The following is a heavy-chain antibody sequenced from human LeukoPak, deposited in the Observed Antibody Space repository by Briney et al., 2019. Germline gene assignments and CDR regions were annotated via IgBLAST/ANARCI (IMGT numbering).Heavy chain of an antibody. J-gene: IGHJ4*02. D-gene: IGHD3-3*01. V-gene: IGHV3-23*01. CDR2: ISGSGGST. Sequence: SGGSLRLSCAASGFTFSDYYMSWVRQAPGKGLEWVSAISGSGGSTYYADSVKGRFTISRDNSKNTLYLEMNSLRAEDTAVYYCAKGDGSDDFWSGYFSPPYWGQGTLVTVSS. CDR1: GFTFSDYY. CDR3: AKGDGSDDFWSGYFSPPY.